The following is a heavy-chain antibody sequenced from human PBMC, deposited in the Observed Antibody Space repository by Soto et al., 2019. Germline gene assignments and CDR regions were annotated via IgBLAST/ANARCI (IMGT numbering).Heavy chain of an antibody. CDR1: GFTVSTNY. Sequence: EVQLVESGGGLVQPGGSLRLSCAASGFTVSTNYMTWVRQAPGKGLEWVSVMFYGGSTYYAASVKGRFTISRDDSKNTLYLQMNSLGAEDTAVYYWATTGMGLTLYYYYHGMDVWGQGTTVTVSS. V-gene: IGHV3-66*01. J-gene: IGHJ6*02. CDR3: ATTGMGLTLYYYYHGMDV. D-gene: IGHD1-26*01. CDR2: MFYGGST.